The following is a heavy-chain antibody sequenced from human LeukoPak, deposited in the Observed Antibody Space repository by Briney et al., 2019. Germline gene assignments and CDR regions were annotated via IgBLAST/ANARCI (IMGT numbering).Heavy chain of an antibody. J-gene: IGHJ5*02. CDR1: GYTFTSYD. CDR3: ARAVSVVVPAAFDP. D-gene: IGHD2-2*01. Sequence: ASVKVSCKASGYTFTSYDINWVRQATGQGLEWMGWMNPNSGNTGYAQKFQGRVTMTRNTSISTAYMELSSLRSEDTAVYYCARAVSVVVPAAFDPWGQGTLVTVSS. CDR2: MNPNSGNT. V-gene: IGHV1-8*01.